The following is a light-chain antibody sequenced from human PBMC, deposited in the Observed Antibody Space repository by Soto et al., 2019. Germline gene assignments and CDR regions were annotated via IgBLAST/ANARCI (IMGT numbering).Light chain of an antibody. J-gene: IGKJ4*01. V-gene: IGKV3-20*01. CDR3: QQYGDSPLT. Sequence: EIVLTQSPGTLSLSPGERAALSCRASQSVSSSTSLAWYQQKTGQAPRLRIYGASSRAVGVPDRFSGSGSGTGFTLTISRLEPEDFAVYYCQQYGDSPLTFGGGTKVE. CDR2: GAS. CDR1: QSVSSSTS.